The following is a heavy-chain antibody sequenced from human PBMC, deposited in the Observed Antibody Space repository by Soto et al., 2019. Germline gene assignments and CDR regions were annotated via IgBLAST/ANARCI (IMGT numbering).Heavy chain of an antibody. D-gene: IGHD6-19*01. V-gene: IGHV4-30-4*01. CDR1: GGSISSGDYY. CDR2: IYSSGST. J-gene: IGHJ5*02. Sequence: QVQLQESGPGLVKPSQTLSLTCTVSGGSISSGDYYWSWIRQPPGKGLEWIGYIYSSGSTYSTPYLKSRVAIAGDTSKNHVSLKLGSVTAADTAVYYCARRMVVAGKPYWFDPWGRGTLVTVSS. CDR3: ARRMVVAGKPYWFDP.